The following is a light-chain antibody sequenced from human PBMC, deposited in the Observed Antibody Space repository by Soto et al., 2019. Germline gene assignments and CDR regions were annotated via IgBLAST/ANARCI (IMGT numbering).Light chain of an antibody. V-gene: IGKV1-39*01. J-gene: IGKJ1*01. CDR1: QTINNY. CDR3: QKSDSTPWT. CDR2: SAS. Sequence: DIHITHSPSSLSASLVDSVTITCRTSQTINNYLNWYQQKPGKAPKLLVYSASNLQSGVPSRFSGSGSGTNFTLTISDLQPEDFTTYYCQKSDSTPWTFGQGTKVDIK.